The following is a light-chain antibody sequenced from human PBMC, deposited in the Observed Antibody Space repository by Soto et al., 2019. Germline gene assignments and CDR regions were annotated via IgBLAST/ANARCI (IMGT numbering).Light chain of an antibody. J-gene: IGLJ2*01. CDR2: SNN. CDR1: SSNIGSNT. Sequence: QSVLTQPPSASGTPGQTVTSSCSGSSSNIGSNTVNWYQQLPGTAPKLLIYSNNQRPSGVPDRFSGSKSGTSASLAISGLQSEDEADYYCAAWDDSLNGVVFGGGTKLTVL. V-gene: IGLV1-44*01. CDR3: AAWDDSLNGVV.